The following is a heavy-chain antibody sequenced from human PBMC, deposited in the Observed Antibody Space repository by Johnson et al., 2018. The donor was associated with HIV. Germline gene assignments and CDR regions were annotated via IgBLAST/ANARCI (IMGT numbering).Heavy chain of an antibody. Sequence: QVQLVESGGGLVQPGGSLRLSCAASGFTFSSSWMHWVCQAPEKGPEWVAVISFEGANTYYADSVTGRFTVSRDNSKNTLYLQMNSLGAEDTAVYSCAREDGDSSSWAGAFDIWGKGTMVTVSS. CDR3: AREDGDSSSWAGAFDI. J-gene: IGHJ3*02. CDR1: GFTFSSSW. V-gene: IGHV3-30*03. CDR2: ISFEGANT. D-gene: IGHD6-13*01.